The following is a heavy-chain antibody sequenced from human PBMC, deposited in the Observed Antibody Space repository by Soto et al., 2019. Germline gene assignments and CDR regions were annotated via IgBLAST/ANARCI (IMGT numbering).Heavy chain of an antibody. CDR2: ISWNSGSI. V-gene: IGHV3-9*01. CDR1: GFTFDDYA. Sequence: VQLVESGGGLVQPGRSLRLSCAASGFTFDDYAMHWVRQAPGKGLEWVSGISWNSGSIGYADSVKGRFTISRDNAKNSLYLQMNSLRAEDTALYYCAKTIFGVVSPGAFDIWGQGTMVTVSS. D-gene: IGHD3-3*01. CDR3: AKTIFGVVSPGAFDI. J-gene: IGHJ3*02.